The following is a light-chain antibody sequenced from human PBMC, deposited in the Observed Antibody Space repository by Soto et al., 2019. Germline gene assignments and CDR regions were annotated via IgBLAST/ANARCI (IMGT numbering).Light chain of an antibody. J-gene: IGKJ1*01. CDR1: QSLSSY. Sequence: DIQMTQSPSTLSASVGDRVTITCRASQSLSSYLAWYQQKPGKAPSLLIFDASTLHSGVPSRFSGSGSGTDFTLTISRLEPEDFAVYYCQQYGSSPRTFGQGTKVDI. V-gene: IGKV1-5*01. CDR2: DAS. CDR3: QQYGSSPRT.